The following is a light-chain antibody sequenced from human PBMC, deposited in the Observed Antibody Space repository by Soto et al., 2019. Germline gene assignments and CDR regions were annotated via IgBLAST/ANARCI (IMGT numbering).Light chain of an antibody. CDR2: EVT. Sequence: QSPVAQPPCASVSPGQSVTISCTGTSTDVYGANFVSWYQQHPGKAPKLMIYEVTERPSGVPDRFSGSKSGNTASLTVSGLHPEDEADYFCSSYVGRNLLLLGTGTKVTAL. J-gene: IGLJ1*01. CDR1: STDVYGANF. CDR3: SSYVGRNLLL. V-gene: IGLV2-8*01.